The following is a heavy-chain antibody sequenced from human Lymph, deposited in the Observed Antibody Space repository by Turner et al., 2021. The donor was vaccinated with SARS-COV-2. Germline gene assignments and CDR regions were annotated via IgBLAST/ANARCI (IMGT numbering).Heavy chain of an antibody. D-gene: IGHD2-21*02. CDR3: ARQTVNNWVDP. V-gene: IGHV4-59*01. CDR1: GGSMNNNY. CDR2: IFYRGST. Sequence: QVQLQESGPRLVKPLETLSRTCTVSGGSMNNNYWSWIRQPPGKRLEWIGFIFYRGSTNYNPSLKSRATISVDTSENQFSLKLTSVTAADTAIYYCARQTVNNWVDPWGQGTLVTVSS. J-gene: IGHJ5*02.